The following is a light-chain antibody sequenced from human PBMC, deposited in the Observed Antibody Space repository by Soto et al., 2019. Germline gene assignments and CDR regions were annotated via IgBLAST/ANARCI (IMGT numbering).Light chain of an antibody. CDR3: SSYTNIDTWV. J-gene: IGLJ3*02. V-gene: IGLV2-14*01. CDR2: EVS. CDR1: SGDIGGYNY. Sequence: QSVLTQPASVSGSPGQLITISCTGSSGDIGGYNYVSWYQQYPGKAPQLIIYEVSNRPSGISNRFSASKSGNTAYLTISGLQAEDETDYYCSSYTNIDTWVFGGGTKVTVL.